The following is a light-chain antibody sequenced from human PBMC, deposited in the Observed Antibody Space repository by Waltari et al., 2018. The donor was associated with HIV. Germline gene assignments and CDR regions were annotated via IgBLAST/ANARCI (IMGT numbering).Light chain of an antibody. V-gene: IGKV1-39*01. J-gene: IGKJ2*01. CDR2: GAS. Sequence: DIQMTQTPLFVSAAVGARVVFTCRANQTINSYVNWHQGKPGKAPKLLVFGASTLQKGVSSRFSGAGSGTQFTLTINSLQPDDFGTYYCQQSYSRPYTFGQGADLDI. CDR3: QQSYSRPYT. CDR1: QTINSY.